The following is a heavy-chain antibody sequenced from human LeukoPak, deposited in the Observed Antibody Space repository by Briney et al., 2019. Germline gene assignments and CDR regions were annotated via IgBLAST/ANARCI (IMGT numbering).Heavy chain of an antibody. Sequence: PGGSLRLSCAASGFTFSSYAMHWVRQAPGKGLEWVAVISYDGSNKYYADSVKGRFTISRDNSKNTLYLQMNSLRAEDTAVYYCARARPMVAARMIYRNWFDPWGQGTLVTVSS. CDR1: GFTFSSYA. V-gene: IGHV3-30*04. CDR3: ARARPMVAARMIYRNWFDP. D-gene: IGHD2-15*01. CDR2: ISYDGSNK. J-gene: IGHJ5*02.